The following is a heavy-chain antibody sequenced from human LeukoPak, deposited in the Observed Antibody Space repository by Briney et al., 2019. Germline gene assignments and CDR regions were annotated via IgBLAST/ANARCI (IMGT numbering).Heavy chain of an antibody. J-gene: IGHJ4*02. CDR1: GGSISSSTHH. V-gene: IGHV4-39*02. CDR3: ARGGMITFGGVTHLNPDFDY. CDR2: IYDSGSA. Sequence: PSETLSLTCTVSGGSISSSTHHWGWIRQPPGKGLEWIGSIYDSGSAYYNPSLRSRVSISVDTSKSHLSLKLSSVIAADTAVYYCARGGMITFGGVTHLNPDFDYWGQGTLVTVSS. D-gene: IGHD3-16*01.